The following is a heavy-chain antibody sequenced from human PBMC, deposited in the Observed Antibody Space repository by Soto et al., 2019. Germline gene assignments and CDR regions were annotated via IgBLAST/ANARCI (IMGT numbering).Heavy chain of an antibody. V-gene: IGHV1-69*02. CDR2: IIPILGIA. CDR3: ADLVVHYGSGCSDY. J-gene: IGHJ4*02. CDR1: GGTFSSYT. D-gene: IGHD3-10*01. Sequence: SVKVSCKASGGTFSSYTISWVRQAPGQGLEWMGRIIPILGIANYAQKFQGRVTITADKSTSTAYMELSSLRSEDTAVYYCADLVVHYGSGCSDYWGQGTLVTVSS.